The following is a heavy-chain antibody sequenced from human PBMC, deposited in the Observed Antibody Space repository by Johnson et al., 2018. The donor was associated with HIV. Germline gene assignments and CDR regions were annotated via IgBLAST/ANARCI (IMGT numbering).Heavy chain of an antibody. Sequence: VQLVESGGGLVQPGRSLRLSCAASGFTFDDYAMHWVRQVPGKGLEWVSGISWNSGSIGYADSVKGRFTISRDNAKNSLYLQMNSLRAEDTAVYYCARVGILRRRGAFDIWGQGTMVTVSS. CDR1: GFTFDDYA. D-gene: IGHD2-15*01. J-gene: IGHJ3*02. CDR3: ARVGILRRRGAFDI. V-gene: IGHV3-9*01. CDR2: ISWNSGSI.